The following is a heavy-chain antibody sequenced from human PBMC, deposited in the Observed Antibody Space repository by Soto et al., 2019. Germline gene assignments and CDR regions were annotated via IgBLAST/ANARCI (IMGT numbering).Heavy chain of an antibody. Sequence: QVPLVQSGAEVKKPGSSVKVSCKASGGTFSSYAISWVRQAPGQGLEWMGGIIPIFGTANYAQKFQGRVTITADESTSTAYMELSSLRSEDTAVYYCARDGNYYDSSGNRLLGNWFDPWGQGTLVTVSS. V-gene: IGHV1-69*01. J-gene: IGHJ5*02. CDR1: GGTFSSYA. CDR3: ARDGNYYDSSGNRLLGNWFDP. D-gene: IGHD3-22*01. CDR2: IIPIFGTA.